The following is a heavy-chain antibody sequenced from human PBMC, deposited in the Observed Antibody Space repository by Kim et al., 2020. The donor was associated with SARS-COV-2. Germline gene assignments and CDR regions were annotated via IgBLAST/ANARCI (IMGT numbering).Heavy chain of an antibody. CDR3: ARDVFCSSSNCFRGWFDP. D-gene: IGHD2-2*01. CDR2: ISSTSTYI. CDR1: GFTFSSNN. V-gene: IGHV3-21*01. Sequence: GGSLRLSCAASGFTFSSNNMNWVRQAQGKGLEWVSSISSTSTYIYYAASVKGRFTISSANAKNSLYLQMVSLRDEDTAVYYCARDVFCSSSNCFRGWFDPWGQGTLFTASS. J-gene: IGHJ5*02.